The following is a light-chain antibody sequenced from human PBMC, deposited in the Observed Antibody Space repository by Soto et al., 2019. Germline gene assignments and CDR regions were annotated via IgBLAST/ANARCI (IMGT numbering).Light chain of an antibody. CDR1: QDISNY. CDR2: CAS. Sequence: DIQMTQSPSSLSASVGDRITITCQASQDISNYLNWYQQKPGKAPKLLIYCASNLETGVPSRFSGSGSGTDFTFTISSLQPEDTATYYCQHYDSLPLTFGGGTEVEVK. V-gene: IGKV1-33*01. J-gene: IGKJ4*01. CDR3: QHYDSLPLT.